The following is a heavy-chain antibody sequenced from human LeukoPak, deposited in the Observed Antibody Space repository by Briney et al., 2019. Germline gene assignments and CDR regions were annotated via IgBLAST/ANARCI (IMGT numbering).Heavy chain of an antibody. J-gene: IGHJ4*02. CDR2: TNPSGGTT. V-gene: IGHV1-46*01. CDR1: GYTFTSYY. Sequence: GASVKVSCKASGYTFTSYYLHWVRQAPGQGLEGMGITNPSGGTTSYAQNFQGRLTMTRDTSTSTVYMELSSLRSEDTAVYYCARGRGSIGLLGEFDYWGQGTLVTVSS. CDR3: ARGRGSIGLLGEFDY. D-gene: IGHD3-22*01.